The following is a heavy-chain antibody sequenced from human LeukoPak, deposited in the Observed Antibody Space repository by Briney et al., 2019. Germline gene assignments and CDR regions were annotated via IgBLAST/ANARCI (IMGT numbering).Heavy chain of an antibody. J-gene: IGHJ4*02. CDR3: ARDHYDSSGYHLDY. V-gene: IGHV3-74*01. Sequence: GGSLRLSCAASGFTFSSYWMHWVRHAPGKGLVWVSRINSDGSSISYADSVKGRFTISRDNAKNTLYLQMNSLRAEDTAVYYCARDHYDSSGYHLDYWGQGTLVTVSS. D-gene: IGHD3-22*01. CDR2: INSDGSSI. CDR1: GFTFSSYW.